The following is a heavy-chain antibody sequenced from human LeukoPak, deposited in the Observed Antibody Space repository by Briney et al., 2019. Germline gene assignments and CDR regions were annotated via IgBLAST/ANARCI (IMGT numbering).Heavy chain of an antibody. CDR3: ARDGRYNRSPGFDP. J-gene: IGHJ5*02. Sequence: SETLSLTCTVSGGSISSYYWSWIRQPAGKGLEWIGRIYTSGSTNYNPSLKSRVTMSVDTSKNQFSLKLTSVTAADTAVYYCARDGRYNRSPGFDPWGQGTLVTVSS. CDR1: GGSISSYY. V-gene: IGHV4-4*07. CDR2: IYTSGST. D-gene: IGHD1-14*01.